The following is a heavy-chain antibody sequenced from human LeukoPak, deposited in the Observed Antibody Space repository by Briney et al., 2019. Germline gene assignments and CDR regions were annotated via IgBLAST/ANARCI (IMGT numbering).Heavy chain of an antibody. CDR1: GFTFSSYW. D-gene: IGHD2-15*01. CDR2: INSDGSST. Sequence: GGSLRLSCAASGFTFSSYWMHWVRQAPGKGLVWVSRINSDGSSTSYADSVKGRFTISRDKSKNTLYLQMNSLRAEDTAVYYCAKDLGAATTYNWFDPWGQGTLVTVSS. V-gene: IGHV3-74*01. CDR3: AKDLGAATTYNWFDP. J-gene: IGHJ5*02.